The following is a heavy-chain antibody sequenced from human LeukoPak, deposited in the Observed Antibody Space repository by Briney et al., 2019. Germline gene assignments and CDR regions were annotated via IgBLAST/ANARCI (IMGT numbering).Heavy chain of an antibody. CDR3: AREVGKGSRDMDV. Sequence: TGGSLRLSCAASGFTFSSYSMNWVRQAPGKGLEWVSSTSSSSYIYYADSVKGRFTISRDNAKNSLYLQMNSLRAEDTAVYYCAREVGKGSRDMDVWGKGTTVTVSS. D-gene: IGHD4-23*01. CDR1: GFTFSSYS. V-gene: IGHV3-21*01. J-gene: IGHJ6*03. CDR2: TSSSSYI.